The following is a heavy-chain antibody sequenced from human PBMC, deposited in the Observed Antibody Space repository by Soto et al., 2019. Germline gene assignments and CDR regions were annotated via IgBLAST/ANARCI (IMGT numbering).Heavy chain of an antibody. Sequence: QRQLQESGPGLVKPSETLSLTCAVSGVSISSSRYYWGWIRQSPGKGLEWIGSIYYSGNTQYNPSLKSRVPLAVDTSKSQFSLNLTSVTAADPAVYYCARHRSSGWYVDFDYWGQGTLVTVSS. J-gene: IGHJ4*02. D-gene: IGHD6-19*01. CDR1: GVSISSSRYY. V-gene: IGHV4-39*01. CDR2: IYYSGNT. CDR3: ARHRSSGWYVDFDY.